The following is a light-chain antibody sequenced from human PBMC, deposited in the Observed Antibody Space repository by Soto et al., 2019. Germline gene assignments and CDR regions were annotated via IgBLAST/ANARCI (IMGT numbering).Light chain of an antibody. J-gene: IGKJ4*01. CDR3: VQTTHGPLT. CDR2: QVS. Sequence: DVVLTQSPPSLPVTLGQPASISCRSTQSLVFRDGNTFLHWLQQRPGQSPRRLIYQVSKRDSGVTARFSGSGSGTEFTLKISRVEAEDVGIYYCVQTTHGPLTCGGGTKVEI. CDR1: QSLVFRDGNTF. V-gene: IGKV2-30*01.